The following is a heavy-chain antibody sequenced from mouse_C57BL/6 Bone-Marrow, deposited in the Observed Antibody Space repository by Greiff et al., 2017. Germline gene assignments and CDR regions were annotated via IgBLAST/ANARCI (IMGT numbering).Heavy chain of an antibody. V-gene: IGHV1-55*01. J-gene: IGHJ4*01. CDR1: GYTFTSYW. CDR3: ARERRAMDY. CDR2: IYPGSGST. Sequence: VKLQESGAELVKPGASVKMSCKASGYTFTSYWITWVKQRPGQGLEWIGDIYPGSGSTNYNEKFKSKATLTVDTSSSTAYMQLSSLTSEDSAVYYCARERRAMDYWGQGTSVTVSS.